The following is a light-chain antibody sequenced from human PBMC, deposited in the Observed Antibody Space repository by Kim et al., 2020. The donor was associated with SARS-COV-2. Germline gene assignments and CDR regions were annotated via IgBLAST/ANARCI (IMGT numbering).Light chain of an antibody. CDR1: QTISSR. J-gene: IGKJ2*01. CDR2: EAA. CDR3: QQYNDYSAT. V-gene: IGKV1-5*03. Sequence: ASVGESVTITCRASQTISSRMAWYQQKPGKVPKLLIYEAATLESGVPSRFSGSRSGTEFTLTISSLQPDDFATYYCQQYNDYSATFGQGTKLEI.